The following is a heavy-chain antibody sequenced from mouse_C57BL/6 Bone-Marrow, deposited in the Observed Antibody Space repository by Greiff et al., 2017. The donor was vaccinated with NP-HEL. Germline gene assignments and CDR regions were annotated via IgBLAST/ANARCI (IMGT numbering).Heavy chain of an antibody. CDR2: ISDGGSYT. V-gene: IGHV5-4*03. J-gene: IGHJ2*01. D-gene: IGHD1-1*01. CDR3: ARATVVDY. Sequence: EVKLVESGGGLVKPGGSLKLSCAASGFTFSSYAMSWVRQTPEKRLEWVATISDGGSYTYYPDNVKGRFTISRDNAKNNLYLQMSHLKSEDTAMYYCARATVVDYGGQGTTLTVSS. CDR1: GFTFSSYA.